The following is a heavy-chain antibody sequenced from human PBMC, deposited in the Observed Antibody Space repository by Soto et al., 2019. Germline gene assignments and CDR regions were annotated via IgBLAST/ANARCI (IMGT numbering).Heavy chain of an antibody. D-gene: IGHD3-22*01. CDR3: ARSYYYDSTGYYRSFDY. CDR2: VGPSGAST. V-gene: IGHV3-23*01. J-gene: IGHJ4*02. CDR1: GSMFGQYA. Sequence: GGSLRLSCAASGSMFGQYAMSWVRLAPGKGLEWVSVVGPSGASTFYADSVRGRSTIFRDNSENKLYRQMNSLRSADTALDFFARSYYYDSTGYYRSFDYWGPGTLVTVSS.